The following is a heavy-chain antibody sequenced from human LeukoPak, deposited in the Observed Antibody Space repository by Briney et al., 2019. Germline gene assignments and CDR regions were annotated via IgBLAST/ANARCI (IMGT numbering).Heavy chain of an antibody. CDR2: INPSGGST. CDR1: GYTFTSYY. CDR3: ARASGPKSGPGDY. Sequence: GASVKVSCKASGYTFTSYYMHWVRQAPGQPLERMGIINPSGGSTSYAQKYQGRGPMTRDTPTSTVYMELSSLRSEDTAVYYCARASGPKSGPGDYWGEGTLVTVSS. V-gene: IGHV1-46*03. J-gene: IGHJ4*02. D-gene: IGHD3-10*01.